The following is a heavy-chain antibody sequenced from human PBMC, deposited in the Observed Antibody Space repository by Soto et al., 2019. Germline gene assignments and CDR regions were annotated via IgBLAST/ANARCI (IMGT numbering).Heavy chain of an antibody. CDR1: GFTFSSYS. J-gene: IGHJ4*02. Sequence: PGGSLRLSCAASGFTFSSYSMNWVRQAPGKGLEWVSSISSSSSYIYYAGSVKGRFTISRDNAKNSLYLQMNSLRAEDTAVYYCAVYYDYDWGSYRYWGQGTLVTVSS. CDR3: AVYYDYDWGSYRY. CDR2: ISSSSSYI. D-gene: IGHD3-16*02. V-gene: IGHV3-21*01.